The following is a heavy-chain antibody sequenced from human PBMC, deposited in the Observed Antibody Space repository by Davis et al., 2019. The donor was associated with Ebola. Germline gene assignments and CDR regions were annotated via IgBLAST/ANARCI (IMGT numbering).Heavy chain of an antibody. V-gene: IGHV3-30-3*01. Sequence: PGGSLRLSCAASGFTFSSYAMHWVRQAPGKGLEWVAVISYDGSNKYYADSVKGRFTISRDNSKNTLYLQMNSLRAEDTAVYYCARPPVPEGFWSGPDAFDIWGQGTMVTVSS. CDR3: ARPPVPEGFWSGPDAFDI. J-gene: IGHJ3*02. CDR1: GFTFSSYA. CDR2: ISYDGSNK. D-gene: IGHD3-3*01.